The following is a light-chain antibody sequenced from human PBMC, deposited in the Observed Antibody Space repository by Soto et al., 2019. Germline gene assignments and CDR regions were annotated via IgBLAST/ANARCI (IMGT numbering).Light chain of an antibody. CDR1: QSVTTR. CDR2: GAS. J-gene: IGKJ5*01. V-gene: IGKV3-20*01. CDR3: QQYSGSPFT. Sequence: EIVLTQSPDTLSLSPGGRATLSCRASQSVTTRLAWYQQKPGQPPRLLISGASVRASGVPVWISGSGSGTDFTLTISRLEPEDFALYYCQQYSGSPFTFGLGTRLEVK.